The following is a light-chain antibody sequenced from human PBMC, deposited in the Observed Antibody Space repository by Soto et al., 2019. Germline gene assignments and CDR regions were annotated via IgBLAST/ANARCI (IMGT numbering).Light chain of an antibody. CDR3: TSSVGSNIWV. J-gene: IGLJ1*01. V-gene: IGLV2-8*01. Sequence: QSALTQPPSASGSPGQSVTISCTGTSSDVGGYKYVSWYHQYPGHAPKLMIYEVSKPPAGVPDRLSGSKSGNKASLTVSGRQDEDEADYYCTSSVGSNIWVFGRGTKVTVL. CDR2: EVS. CDR1: SSDVGGYKY.